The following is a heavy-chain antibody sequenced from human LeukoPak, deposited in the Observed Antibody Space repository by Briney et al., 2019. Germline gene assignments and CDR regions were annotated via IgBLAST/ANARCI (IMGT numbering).Heavy chain of an antibody. V-gene: IGHV4-39*07. J-gene: IGHJ5*02. D-gene: IGHD3-3*01. CDR1: GGSISSSSYY. CDR2: VYYSGRT. CDR3: ARDFGLGESVYYDFWSGSWSPGWFDP. Sequence: PPGTLSLTRAVSGGSISSSSYYWGWISQPPGKGLEWLGSVYYSGRTTYNPSLKSRVTISVDTSKNQFSLTLSSVPAADTAGYSRARDFGLGESVYYDFWSGSWSPGWFDPWGQGTLVTVSS.